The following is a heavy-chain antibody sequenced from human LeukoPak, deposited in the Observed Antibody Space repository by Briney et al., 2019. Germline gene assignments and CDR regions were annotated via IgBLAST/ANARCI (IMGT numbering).Heavy chain of an antibody. V-gene: IGHV4-39*01. CDR2: IYYSGST. CDR3: ARHRIALATIDY. CDR1: GGSISSSSFY. J-gene: IGHJ4*02. Sequence: SETLSLTCTVSGGSISSSSFYWGWIRQPPRKGLEWIGSIYYSGSTYYNPSLQSRVTISVDTSKNQFSLRLNSVTATDTALYFCARHRIALATIDYWGQGIRVAVSS. D-gene: IGHD6-19*01.